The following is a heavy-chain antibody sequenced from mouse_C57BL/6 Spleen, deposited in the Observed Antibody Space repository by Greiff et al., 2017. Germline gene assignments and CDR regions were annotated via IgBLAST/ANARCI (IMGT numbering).Heavy chain of an antibody. V-gene: IGHV1-53*01. CDR1: GYTFTSYW. CDR2: INPSNGGT. D-gene: IGHD1-1*01. Sequence: VQLQQSGTELVKPGASVKLSCKASGYTFTSYWMHWVKQRPGQGLEWIGNINPSNGGTNYNEKFKSKATLTVDKSSSTAYMQRSSLTSEDSAVYYCARGSSHWYFDVWGTGTTVTVSS. CDR3: ARGSSHWYFDV. J-gene: IGHJ1*03.